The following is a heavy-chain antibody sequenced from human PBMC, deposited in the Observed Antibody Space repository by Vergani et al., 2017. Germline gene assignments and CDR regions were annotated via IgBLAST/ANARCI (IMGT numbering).Heavy chain of an antibody. J-gene: IGHJ4*02. CDR2: ISGPGLST. Sequence: EVHLLESGGGLVQSGGSLRLSCAASGFTFSNSAVSWVRQAPGRGLAWVSSISGPGLSTYYADSVKGRFSISRDNSKNTVFLQMHSLRAEDTAVYYCAKDNVPGYYDSSGYCDYWGQGTLVTVSS. V-gene: IGHV3-23*01. CDR3: AKDNVPGYYDSSGYCDY. D-gene: IGHD3-22*01. CDR1: GFTFSNSA.